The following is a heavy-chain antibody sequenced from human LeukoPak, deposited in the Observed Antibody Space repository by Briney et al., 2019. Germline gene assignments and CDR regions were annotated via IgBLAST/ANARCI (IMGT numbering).Heavy chain of an antibody. CDR2: IYYSGST. CDR3: ARHGGSSYGSYYFDF. CDR1: GGSISSSSYY. J-gene: IGHJ4*02. D-gene: IGHD5-18*01. Sequence: PSETLSLTCTVSGGSISSSSYYWGWIRQPPGKGLEWIGTIYYSGSTYHNPSLKSRVTISVDTSKNQFSLKLSSVTAADTAVYYCARHGGSSYGSYYFDFWGQGTLVTVSS. V-gene: IGHV4-39*01.